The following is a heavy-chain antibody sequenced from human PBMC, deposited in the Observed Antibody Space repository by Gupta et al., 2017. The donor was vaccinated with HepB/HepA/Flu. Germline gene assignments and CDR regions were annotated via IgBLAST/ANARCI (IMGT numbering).Heavy chain of an antibody. CDR2: INPDSGGT. CDR1: GYTFLGYY. CDR3: ARGYYQDSSGYFY. D-gene: IGHD3-22*01. V-gene: IGHV1-2*04. Sequence: QVQLVQSGAEVKKPGASVKVSCTASGYTFLGYYVHWVRHVPGQGLEWMGWINPDSGGTNYAQKFQGWITMTRDTSISTAYMELSRLRSDDTAVYYCARGYYQDSSGYFYWGQGTLVTVSS. J-gene: IGHJ4*02.